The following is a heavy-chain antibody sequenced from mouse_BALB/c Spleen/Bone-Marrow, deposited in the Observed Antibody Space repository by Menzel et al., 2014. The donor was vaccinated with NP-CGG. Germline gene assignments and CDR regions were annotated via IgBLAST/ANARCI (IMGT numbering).Heavy chain of an antibody. CDR3: ARSKDWYFDV. V-gene: IGHV1-14*01. CDR1: GYTLTSYM. J-gene: IGHJ1*01. Sequence: LVESGPELVKPGASVKMSCKASGYTLTSYMMHWVKQKPGQGLEWVGYVNPYSDGTYYTEDFKGKATLTSDKSSSTVYMELSSLTSEDSAVFYCARSKDWYFDVWGAGTTVTVSS. CDR2: VNPYSDGT.